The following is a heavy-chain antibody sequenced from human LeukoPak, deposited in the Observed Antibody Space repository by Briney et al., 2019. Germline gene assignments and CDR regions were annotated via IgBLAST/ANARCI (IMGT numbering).Heavy chain of an antibody. CDR3: ASGRVYCSSTSCSQNYNWFDP. V-gene: IGHV4-34*01. J-gene: IGHJ5*02. CDR2: IHHSGRT. CDR1: GGSFSGYY. Sequence: PSETLSLTCAVYGGSFSGYYWSWIRQPPGKGLEWIGEIHHSGRTNYNPSLKSRVTISVDTSKNQFSLNMNSVTAADSAVYYCASGRVYCSSTSCSQNYNWFDPWGQGTLVTVSS. D-gene: IGHD2-2*01.